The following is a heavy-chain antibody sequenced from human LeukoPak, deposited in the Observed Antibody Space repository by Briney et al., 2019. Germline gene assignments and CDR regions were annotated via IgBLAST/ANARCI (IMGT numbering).Heavy chain of an antibody. CDR1: GFTFSSYW. D-gene: IGHD5-12*01. CDR2: INTDGSST. Sequence: GGSLRLSCAVSGFTFSSYWMHWVRQGPGKELVWVAGINTDGSSTSYADSVKGRVTISRDNAKNTLYLQMSSLRAEDTAVYYCARGVATIFGSSWYYNYWGQGTLVTVSS. J-gene: IGHJ4*02. V-gene: IGHV3-74*01. CDR3: ARGVATIFGSSWYYNY.